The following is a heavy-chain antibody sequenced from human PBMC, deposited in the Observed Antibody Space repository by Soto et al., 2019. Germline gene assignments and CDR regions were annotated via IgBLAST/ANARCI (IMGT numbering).Heavy chain of an antibody. Sequence: HPGGSLRLSCVASGFTFSTYGMNWVRQAPGKGLEWIAYIRSISTTIYYADSVKGRFTISRDNVKNSLYLQMNSLRAEDTAVYYCAREGVVVVAATTYNWFDPWGQGTLVTVSS. CDR1: GFTFSTYG. CDR3: AREGVVVVAATTYNWFDP. V-gene: IGHV3-48*01. D-gene: IGHD2-15*01. J-gene: IGHJ5*02. CDR2: IRSISTTI.